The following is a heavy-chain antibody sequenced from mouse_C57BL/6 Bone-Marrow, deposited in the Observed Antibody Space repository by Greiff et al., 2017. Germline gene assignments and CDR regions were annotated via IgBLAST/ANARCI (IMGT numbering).Heavy chain of an antibody. V-gene: IGHV1-15*01. CDR2: IDPETGGT. J-gene: IGHJ2*01. Sequence: VQLQQSGAELVRPGASVTLSCKASGYTFTDYEMHWVKQTPVHGLEWIGAIDPETGGTAYNQKFKGKAILTADKSYSTAYMELRSLTSEDSAVYYCTREGGIFDYWGQGTTLTVSS. CDR3: TREGGIFDY. CDR1: GYTFTDYE.